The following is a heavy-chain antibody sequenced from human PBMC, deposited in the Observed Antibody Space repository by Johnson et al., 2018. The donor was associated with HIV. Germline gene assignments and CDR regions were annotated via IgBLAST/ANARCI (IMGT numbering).Heavy chain of an antibody. Sequence: QVPLVESGGGVVQPGRSLRLSCVASGFTFSSYGMHWVRQAPGKWLEWVAIVSYDGSKKYYPDSVKGRFTISRDNSKNTLYLQMDSLRAEDTAVYYCAKIRTSGTGDAFDIWGQGTMVTVSS. CDR3: AKIRTSGTGDAFDI. D-gene: IGHD1-14*01. CDR1: GFTFSSYG. CDR2: VSYDGSKK. V-gene: IGHV3-30*18. J-gene: IGHJ3*02.